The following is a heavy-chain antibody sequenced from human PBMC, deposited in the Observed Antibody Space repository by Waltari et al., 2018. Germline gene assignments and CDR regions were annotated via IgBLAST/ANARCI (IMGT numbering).Heavy chain of an antibody. V-gene: IGHV3-33*01. CDR1: GLTFSNYG. CDR3: ATTSGTNWHLNY. J-gene: IGHJ4*02. Sequence: QVQVVESGGGVVQPGRSLRLSCGVSGLTFSNYGMHWVRQAPGKGLGGVGIRWLEGIGKYYADSVKGRFTISRDNSKNSLYLQMNSLRAEDTAVYYCATTSGTNWHLNYWGQGTLVTVSS. CDR2: RWLEGIGK. D-gene: IGHD1-1*01.